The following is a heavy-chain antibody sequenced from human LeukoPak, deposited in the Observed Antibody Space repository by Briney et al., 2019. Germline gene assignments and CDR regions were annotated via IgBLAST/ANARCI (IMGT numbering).Heavy chain of an antibody. CDR2: IYYSGST. D-gene: IGHD4-23*01. V-gene: IGHV4-59*01. Sequence: PSETLSLTCTVSAGSITSYYWSWIRQPPGKRLEGIGYIYYSGSTNYNPSLNSRVTISVDTSKNQFSLKLTSVTAADTAVYYCARHYGGGVYYFDYWGQGTLVTVSP. CDR1: AGSITSYY. CDR3: ARHYGGGVYYFDY. J-gene: IGHJ4*02.